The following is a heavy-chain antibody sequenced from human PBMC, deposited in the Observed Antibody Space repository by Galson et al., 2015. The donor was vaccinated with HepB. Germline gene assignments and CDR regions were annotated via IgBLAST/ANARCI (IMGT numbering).Heavy chain of an antibody. V-gene: IGHV4-39*02. CDR2: INHFGST. D-gene: IGHD3-16*01. Sequence: ETLSLTCTVSGDSINNPADYWAWIRQPPGQGLEWIGEINHFGSTTYNPSLQIRVTISLDTSKNHLSLQLSSVTVADTAVYYCARVIGGTGPESCGQGILVTVSS. CDR1: GDSINNPADY. J-gene: IGHJ4*02. CDR3: ARVIGGTGPES.